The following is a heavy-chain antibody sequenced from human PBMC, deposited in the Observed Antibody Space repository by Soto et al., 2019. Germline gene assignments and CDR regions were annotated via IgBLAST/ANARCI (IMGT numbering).Heavy chain of an antibody. Sequence: EEQLVESGGGLVQPGGSLRLSCAASGFTFSNYWMHWVRQVPGKGLLWVSRINGDGSNTKYADSVRGRFTISRDNAKNTLYLQMNSLRADDTAVYYCVRRRSTTLDGGDAFAVWGQGTVVTVSS. V-gene: IGHV3-74*03. CDR1: GFTFSNYW. D-gene: IGHD1-1*01. J-gene: IGHJ3*01. CDR2: INGDGSNT. CDR3: VRRRSTTLDGGDAFAV.